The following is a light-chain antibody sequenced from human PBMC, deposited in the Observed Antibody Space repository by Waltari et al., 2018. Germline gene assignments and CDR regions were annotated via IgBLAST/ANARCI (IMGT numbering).Light chain of an antibody. CDR3: QQRRNRPLT. CDR2: DTS. Sequence: ERATLACRASQSVDMYLAGYQQRPDQAPRLHIYDTSNRATDIPARFSGSGSETDFSLTISSLEPEDFAVYYCQQRRNRPLTFGGGTKVEIK. V-gene: IGKV3-11*01. CDR1: QSVDMY. J-gene: IGKJ4*01.